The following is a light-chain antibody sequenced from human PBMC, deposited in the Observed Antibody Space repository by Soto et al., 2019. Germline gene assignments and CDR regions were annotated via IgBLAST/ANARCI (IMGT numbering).Light chain of an antibody. CDR3: HQRQSWPRT. J-gene: IGKJ1*01. CDR2: QTS. V-gene: IGKV3-11*01. Sequence: SVLTQSPATLSLFQADRLTPSCRASQYSNTRLAWYQHRPGQSPRLLIYQTSLRAAGIPARFSASGSGTDFTLTISDVQPEDFALYYCHQRQSWPRTFGQGTMVDIK. CDR1: QYSNTR.